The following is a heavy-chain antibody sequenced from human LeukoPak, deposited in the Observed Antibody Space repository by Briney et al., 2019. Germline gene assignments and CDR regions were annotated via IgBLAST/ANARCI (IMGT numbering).Heavy chain of an antibody. Sequence: PGGSLRLSCVASGFAFSSYWMSWVRQAPGKGLEWVANIKQDGGEKYYVDSVKGRFTISRDNAKNSLFLQMNSLRVKDTAVYYCARLGGSYYTYWGQGTLVTVSS. D-gene: IGHD1-26*01. CDR3: ARLGGSYYTY. J-gene: IGHJ4*02. V-gene: IGHV3-7*01. CDR1: GFAFSSYW. CDR2: IKQDGGEK.